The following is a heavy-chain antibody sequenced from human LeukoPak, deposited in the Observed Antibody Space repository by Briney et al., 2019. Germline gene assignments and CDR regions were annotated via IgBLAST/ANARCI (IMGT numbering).Heavy chain of an antibody. Sequence: ASVKVSCKASGYTFTGYYMHWVRQAPGQGLEWMGWINPNSGGTNYAQKFQGRVTMIRDTSISTAYMELSRLRSDDTAVYYCAREPYCSSTSCYYYYYMDVWGKGTTVTVSS. CDR1: GYTFTGYY. V-gene: IGHV1-2*02. CDR3: AREPYCSSTSCYYYYYMDV. D-gene: IGHD2-2*01. J-gene: IGHJ6*03. CDR2: INPNSGGT.